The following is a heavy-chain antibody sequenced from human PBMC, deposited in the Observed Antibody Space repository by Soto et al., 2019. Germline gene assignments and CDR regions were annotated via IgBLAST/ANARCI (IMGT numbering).Heavy chain of an antibody. CDR2: IYYSGST. Sequence: PSETLSLTCTVSGRSVSSGSYYWSWIRQPPGKGLEWIGYIYYSGSTNYNPSLKSRVTISVDTSKNQFSLKLSSVTAADTAVYYCARAEYSYGTGFYYYGMDVWGQGTTVTVSS. V-gene: IGHV4-61*01. CDR1: GRSVSSGSYY. CDR3: ARAEYSYGTGFYYYGMDV. D-gene: IGHD5-18*01. J-gene: IGHJ6*02.